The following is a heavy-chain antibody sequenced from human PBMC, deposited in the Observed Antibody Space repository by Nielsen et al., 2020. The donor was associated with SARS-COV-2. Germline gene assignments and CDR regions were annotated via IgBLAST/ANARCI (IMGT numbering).Heavy chain of an antibody. V-gene: IGHV1-46*01. CDR2: INPSGGRT. Sequence: ASLKVSCNASGYTFTRYHMHLVRQPPGQGLEWLVMINPSGGRTTYAQKFQGRVTMASDTSTSTVYMELSSLRSDDTAVYYCASIEYYYGLGVWGQGTLVTVSS. J-gene: IGHJ4*02. CDR3: ASIEYYYGLGV. D-gene: IGHD3-10*01. CDR1: GYTFTRYH.